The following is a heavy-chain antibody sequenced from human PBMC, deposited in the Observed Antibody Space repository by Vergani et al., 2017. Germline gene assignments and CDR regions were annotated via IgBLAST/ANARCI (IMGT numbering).Heavy chain of an antibody. Sequence: QVQLVESGGGVVQQGGSLRLSCIASGFTFRIYGMHWVRQAPGKGLEWVAFIRYDGTKRFYGDSVKGRFTISRDNSQTTVFLQMNSLRADDSAVYYCTKAGQYDSDNFHDSWGQGALVTVAS. CDR2: IRYDGTKR. J-gene: IGHJ1*01. D-gene: IGHD3-22*01. CDR3: TKAGQYDSDNFHDS. V-gene: IGHV3-30*02. CDR1: GFTFRIYG.